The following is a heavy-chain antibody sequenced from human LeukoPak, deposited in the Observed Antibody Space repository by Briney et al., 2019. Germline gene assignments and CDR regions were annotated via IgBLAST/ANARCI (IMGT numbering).Heavy chain of an antibody. D-gene: IGHD7-27*01. CDR1: GFTFSRYS. CDR3: ARWGDGFDI. J-gene: IGHJ3*02. CDR2: ISTSSSSI. Sequence: PGGSLRLSCGASGFTFSRYSMNWVRQARGKGLEWVSYISTSSSSIYYTDSVKGRFTISRDNDKNSLYLQLNSLRDEDTAVYYCARWGDGFDIWGQGTMVTVSS. V-gene: IGHV3-48*02.